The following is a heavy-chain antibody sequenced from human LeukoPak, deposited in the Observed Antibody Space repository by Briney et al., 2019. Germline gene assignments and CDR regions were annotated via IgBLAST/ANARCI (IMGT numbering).Heavy chain of an antibody. CDR1: GFTFSSYE. Sequence: GGSLRLSCVASGFTFSSYEMNWVRQAPGKGPEWVSYISRSGDETYYADSVKGRFTISRDNAKNSLYLQMNSLRAEDTAVYYCARDNTAAGTISVVPATDYWGQGTLVTVSS. CDR3: ARDNTAAGTISVVPATDY. CDR2: ISRSGDET. V-gene: IGHV3-21*05. D-gene: IGHD6-13*01. J-gene: IGHJ4*02.